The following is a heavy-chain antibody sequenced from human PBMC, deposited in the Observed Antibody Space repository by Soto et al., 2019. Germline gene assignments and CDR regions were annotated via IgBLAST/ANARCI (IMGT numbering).Heavy chain of an antibody. CDR3: ARDLKPRPPGITIFGVVPYWFDP. Sequence: ASVKVSCKASGYTFTSYYMHWVRQAPGQGLEWMGIINPSGGSTSYAQKFQGRVTMTRDTSTSTVYMELSSLRSEDTAVYYCARDLKPRPPGITIFGVVPYWFDPWGQGTLVTVSS. V-gene: IGHV1-46*01. CDR2: INPSGGST. J-gene: IGHJ5*02. CDR1: GYTFTSYY. D-gene: IGHD3-3*01.